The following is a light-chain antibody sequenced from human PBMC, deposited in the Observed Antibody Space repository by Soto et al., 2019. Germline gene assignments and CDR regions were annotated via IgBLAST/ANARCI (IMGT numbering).Light chain of an antibody. CDR2: DAS. Sequence: EIVLTQSPATLSLSPGERATLSCRASQDIGTYLVWYQQRPGQAPRLLLYDASTRATAIPGRFIGTGSGTDFTLTSSGPEPDEVALYFCQRRSNWPLTFGGGTKVEIK. V-gene: IGKV3-11*01. J-gene: IGKJ4*01. CDR1: QDIGTY. CDR3: QRRSNWPLT.